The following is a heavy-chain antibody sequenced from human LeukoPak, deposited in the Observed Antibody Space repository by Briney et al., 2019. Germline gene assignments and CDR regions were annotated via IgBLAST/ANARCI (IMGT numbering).Heavy chain of an antibody. CDR3: ARETSCDY. CDR1: GFTFSSYD. V-gene: IGHV3-21*01. CDR2: ISSSSSYI. D-gene: IGHD2-2*01. J-gene: IGHJ4*02. Sequence: GGSLRLSCAASGFTFSSYDMNWVRQAPGKGLEWVSSISSSSSYIYYADSVKGRFTISGDNAKNSLYLQLNSLRAEDTAVYYCARETSCDYWGQGTLVTVSS.